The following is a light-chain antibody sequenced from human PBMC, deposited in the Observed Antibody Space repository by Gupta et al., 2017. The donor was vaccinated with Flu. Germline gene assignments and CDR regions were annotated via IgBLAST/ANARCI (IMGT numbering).Light chain of an antibody. V-gene: IGKV3-20*01. J-gene: IGKJ3*01. CDR2: GAS. CDR3: QQECNSPLT. CDR1: QSVSSNS. Sequence: EIVLTQSPGTLSLSLGERATLSCRASQSVSSNSLAWYQQRPVQAPRLLIFGASSRATGIPDRFSGGGSGTEFILTISRLEPEDFAVYYCQQECNSPLTFGHGTKVDIK.